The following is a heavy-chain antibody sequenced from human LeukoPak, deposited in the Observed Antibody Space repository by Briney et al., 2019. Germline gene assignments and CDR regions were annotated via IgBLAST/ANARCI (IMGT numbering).Heavy chain of an antibody. CDR1: GFTFSSYG. CDR2: ITYEGSNK. Sequence: GGSLRLSCAASGFTFSSYGMHWVRQAPGKGLEWVAVITYEGSNKFYADSVKGRFSISRDNAKNTLYLQLNSLRAEETAVYYCAKDLGAYGTRGSGMDDWGQGTTVTVSS. J-gene: IGHJ6*02. CDR3: AKDLGAYGTRGSGMDD. V-gene: IGHV3-30*18. D-gene: IGHD5-12*01.